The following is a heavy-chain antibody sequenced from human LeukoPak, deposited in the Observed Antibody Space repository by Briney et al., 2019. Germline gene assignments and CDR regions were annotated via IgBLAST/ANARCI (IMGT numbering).Heavy chain of an antibody. Sequence: PSETLSLTCTVSGGSISSGSYYWSWIRQPAGKGLEWIGRIYTSGSTNYNPSLKSRVTISVDTSKNQFSLKLSSVTAADTAVYYCARAPSNYYGSGSYSNYFDYWGQGTLVTVSS. V-gene: IGHV4-61*02. CDR3: ARAPSNYYGSGSYSNYFDY. CDR2: IYTSGST. CDR1: GGSISSGSYY. J-gene: IGHJ4*02. D-gene: IGHD3-10*01.